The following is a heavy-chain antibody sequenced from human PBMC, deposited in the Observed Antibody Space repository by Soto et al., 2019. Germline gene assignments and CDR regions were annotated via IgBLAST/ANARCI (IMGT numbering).Heavy chain of an antibody. Sequence: QVQLVQSGAEVKKPGASVKVSCKTSGYTFAAYYIHWIRQAPGQGLEWMGWINPTSGGTVYAQNFQDRVNLNRDTFISTGYMELGRLNSCGSAVYFCSRDPDYRYYWGYFFDSWGQGTPVTVSS. D-gene: IGHD4-17*01. CDR1: GYTFAAYY. CDR3: SRDPDYRYYWGYFFDS. V-gene: IGHV1-2*02. CDR2: INPTSGGT. J-gene: IGHJ4*02.